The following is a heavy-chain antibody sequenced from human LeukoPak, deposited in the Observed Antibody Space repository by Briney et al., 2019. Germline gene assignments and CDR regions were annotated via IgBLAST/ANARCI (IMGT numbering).Heavy chain of an antibody. J-gene: IGHJ6*03. Sequence: GESLKISCKGSGYSFTSYWIGWVHQMPGKALEWMGIIYPGDSDTRYSPSFQGQVTISADKSISTAYLEWSSLKASDTAMYYCARLPMVRGVIIPHYYMDVWGKGTTVTVSS. CDR3: ARLPMVRGVIIPHYYMDV. D-gene: IGHD3-10*01. CDR2: IYPGDSDT. V-gene: IGHV5-51*07. CDR1: GYSFTSYW.